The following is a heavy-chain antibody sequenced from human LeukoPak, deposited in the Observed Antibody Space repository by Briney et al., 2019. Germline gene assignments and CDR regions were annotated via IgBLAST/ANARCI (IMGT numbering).Heavy chain of an antibody. CDR1: GYTFTGYY. Sequence: GASVKVSCKASGYTFTGYYMHWVRQAPGQGLEWMGWISAYNGNTDYAQKLQGRVTMTTDTSTSTGYMELRSLRSDDTAVYYCARAGYYYYMDVWGKGTTVTVSS. V-gene: IGHV1-18*04. J-gene: IGHJ6*03. CDR2: ISAYNGNT. CDR3: ARAGYYYYMDV.